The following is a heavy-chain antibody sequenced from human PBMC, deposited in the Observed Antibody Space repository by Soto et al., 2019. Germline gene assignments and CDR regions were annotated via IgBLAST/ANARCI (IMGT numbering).Heavy chain of an antibody. CDR2: ISASGNTK. CDR3: ARDYYDSSGYFSFDP. D-gene: IGHD3-22*01. J-gene: IGHJ5*02. V-gene: IGHV3-48*02. CDR1: GFTFSSFS. Sequence: GGSLRLSCAASGFTFSSFSMNWVRQAPGKGLECVSYISASGNTKYYADSVKGRFTISRDNAKNSLYLQMNSLRDEDTAVYYCARDYYDSSGYFSFDPWGQGTLVTVSS.